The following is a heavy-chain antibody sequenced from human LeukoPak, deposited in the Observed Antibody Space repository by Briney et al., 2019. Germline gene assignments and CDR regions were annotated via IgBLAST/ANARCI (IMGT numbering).Heavy chain of an antibody. D-gene: IGHD5-12*01. Sequence: PGGSLRLSCAAAGFTFSSYAMSWVRQAPGKGLEWVSAISGSGGSTYYADSVKGRFTISRDNSKNTLYLQMNSLRAADTAVYYCAKYAGVATTLYFDYWGQGTLVTVSS. CDR3: AKYAGVATTLYFDY. V-gene: IGHV3-23*01. CDR2: ISGSGGST. CDR1: GFTFSSYA. J-gene: IGHJ4*02.